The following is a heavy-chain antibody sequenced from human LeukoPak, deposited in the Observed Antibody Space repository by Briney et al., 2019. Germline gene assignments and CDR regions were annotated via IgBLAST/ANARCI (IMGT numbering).Heavy chain of an antibody. Sequence: AGGSLRLSCAASRFTFSNYSMNWVRQASGKGLKWVSVINGGGSMTYYADFVKGRFTISRDNSKNTLFLQMNSLRAEDTAVYYCAAYYFDSSGYYGTSRSGFEYWGQGTQVTVSS. CDR1: RFTFSNYS. J-gene: IGHJ4*02. CDR2: INGGGSMT. D-gene: IGHD3-22*01. CDR3: AAYYFDSSGYYGTSRSGFEY. V-gene: IGHV3-23*03.